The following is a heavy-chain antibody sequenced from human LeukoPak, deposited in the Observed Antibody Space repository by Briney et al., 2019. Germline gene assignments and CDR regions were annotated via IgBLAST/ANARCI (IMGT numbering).Heavy chain of an antibody. Sequence: SETLSLTCTVSGGSISSYYWSWIRQPAGKGLEWIGRIYTSGSTNYNPSLKSRVTMSVDTSKNQFSLKLSSVTAADTAVYYCARNMVRGVIAPRGRFDPWGQGTLVTVS. V-gene: IGHV4-4*07. D-gene: IGHD3-10*01. CDR1: GGSISSYY. J-gene: IGHJ5*02. CDR2: IYTSGST. CDR3: ARNMVRGVIAPRGRFDP.